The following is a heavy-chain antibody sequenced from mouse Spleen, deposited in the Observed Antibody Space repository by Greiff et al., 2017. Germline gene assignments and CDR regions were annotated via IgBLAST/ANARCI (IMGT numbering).Heavy chain of an antibody. J-gene: IGHJ4*01. CDR1: GFTFSSYA. CDR2: ISSGGDYI. D-gene: IGHD2-4*01. Sequence: EVRLVESGEGLVKPGGSLKLSCAASGFTFSSYAMSWVRQTPEKRLEWVAYISSGGDYIYYADTVKGRFTISRDNARNTLYLQMSSLKSEDTAMYYCTRDILYDYEGAMDYWGQGTSVTVSS. V-gene: IGHV5-9-1*02. CDR3: TRDILYDYEGAMDY.